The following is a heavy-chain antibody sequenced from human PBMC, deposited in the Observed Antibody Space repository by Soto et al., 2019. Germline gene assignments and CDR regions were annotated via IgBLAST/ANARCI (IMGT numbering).Heavy chain of an antibody. V-gene: IGHV4-4*03. CDR1: GGVISSARW. CDR3: AYNPCGGGTCHSAFDV. D-gene: IGHD2-15*01. CDR2: IYHSGAT. Sequence: PETRSPPCAGSGGVISSARWWSWGRQPPGKGLGWISEIYHSGATHFNPSLKSRVTMSEDRSKNQISLNLMSVTASDTAVYYCAYNPCGGGTCHSAFDVWGRGTTVT. J-gene: IGHJ3*01.